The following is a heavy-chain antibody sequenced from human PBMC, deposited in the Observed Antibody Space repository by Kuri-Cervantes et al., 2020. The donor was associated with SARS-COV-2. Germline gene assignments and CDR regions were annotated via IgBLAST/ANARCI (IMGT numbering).Heavy chain of an antibody. V-gene: IGHV4-59*01. Sequence: GSLRLSCTVSGGSISSYYWSWIRQPPGKGLEWIGYIYYSGSTNYNPSLKSRVTISVDTSKNQFSLKLSSVTAADTAVYYCARGASYGDFDYWGQGTLVTDSS. CDR2: IYYSGST. CDR3: ARGASYGDFDY. CDR1: GGSISSYY. J-gene: IGHJ4*02. D-gene: IGHD4-17*01.